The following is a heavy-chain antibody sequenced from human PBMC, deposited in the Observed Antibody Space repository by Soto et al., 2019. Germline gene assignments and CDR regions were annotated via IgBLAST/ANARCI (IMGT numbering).Heavy chain of an antibody. V-gene: IGHV1-69*06. D-gene: IGHD6-13*01. CDR1: GGTFSSYA. CDR2: IIPIFGTA. Sequence: SVKVSCKASGGTFSSYAISWVRQAPGQGLEWMGGIIPIFGTANYAQKFQGRVTITADKSTSTAYMELSSLRSEDTAVYYCARVGVYSSSWSHWGQGTLVTVSS. J-gene: IGHJ1*01. CDR3: ARVGVYSSSWSH.